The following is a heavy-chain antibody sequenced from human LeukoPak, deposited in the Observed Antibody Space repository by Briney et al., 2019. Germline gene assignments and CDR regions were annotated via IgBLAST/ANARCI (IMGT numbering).Heavy chain of an antibody. Sequence: TGGSLRLSCAASGFTFSSYGMHWVRQAPGKGLEWVAVISYDGSNKYYADSVKGRFTISRDNSKNTPYLQMNSLRAEDTAVYYCAKDRYGSGKNWFDPWGQGTLVTVSS. CDR2: ISYDGSNK. CDR1: GFTFSSYG. J-gene: IGHJ5*02. V-gene: IGHV3-30*18. D-gene: IGHD3-10*01. CDR3: AKDRYGSGKNWFDP.